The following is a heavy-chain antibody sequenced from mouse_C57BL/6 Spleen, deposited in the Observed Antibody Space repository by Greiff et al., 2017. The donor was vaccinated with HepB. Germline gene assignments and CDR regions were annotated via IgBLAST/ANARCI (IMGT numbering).Heavy chain of an antibody. CDR3: AREGTLLPCFDY. J-gene: IGHJ2*01. CDR2: IDPSDSYT. V-gene: IGHV1-59*01. Sequence: QVQLQQPGAELVRPGPSVKLSCKASGYTFTSYWMHWVQQRPGQGLEWIGVIDPSDSYTNYNQKFKGKATLTVDTSSSTAYMQLSSLTSEDAAVYYCAREGTLLPCFDYWGQGTTLTVSS. CDR1: GYTFTSYW. D-gene: IGHD1-2*01.